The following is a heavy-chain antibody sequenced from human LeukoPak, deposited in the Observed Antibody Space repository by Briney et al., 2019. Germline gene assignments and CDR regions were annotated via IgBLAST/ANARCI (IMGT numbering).Heavy chain of an antibody. CDR1: GFTFSGSA. CDR2: IRSKANSYAT. D-gene: IGHD3-10*01. V-gene: IGHV3-73*01. CDR3: TRHGGSGSYYTLYYYDMDV. J-gene: IGHJ6*03. Sequence: GGSLRLSCAASGFTFSGSAMHWVRQASGKGLEWVGRIRSKANSYATAYAASVKGRFTISRDDSKNTVYLQMNSLKTEDTAVYYCTRHGGSGSYYTLYYYDMDVWGKGTTVTVSS.